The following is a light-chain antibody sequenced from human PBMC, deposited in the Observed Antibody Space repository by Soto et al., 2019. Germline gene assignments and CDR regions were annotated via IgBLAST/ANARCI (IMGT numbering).Light chain of an antibody. CDR2: CAS. J-gene: IGKJ4*01. V-gene: IGKV3-20*01. CDR1: QSVSSSF. Sequence: EFVLTQSPGTLSLSPGERATLSCSASQSVSSSFLAWYQQKPGQAPRILIYCASTRATGIPDRCSGSGSGTDFTLNISRLEPDDFAVYYCQQYGSSPPLTVGGGTKVEIK. CDR3: QQYGSSPPLT.